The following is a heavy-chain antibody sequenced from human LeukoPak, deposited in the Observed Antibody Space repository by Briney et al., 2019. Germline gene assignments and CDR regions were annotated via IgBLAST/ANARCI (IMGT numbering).Heavy chain of an antibody. CDR1: GFTFSSYS. D-gene: IGHD1-26*01. V-gene: IGHV3-23*01. J-gene: IGHJ4*02. CDR2: ISGSGGST. Sequence: GGSLRLSCAASGFTFSSYSMNWVRQAPGKGLEWVSAISGSGGSTYYADSVKGRFTISRDNSKNTLYLQMNSLRAEDTAVYYCANGPLVHAPYYFDYWGQGTLVTVSS. CDR3: ANGPLVHAPYYFDY.